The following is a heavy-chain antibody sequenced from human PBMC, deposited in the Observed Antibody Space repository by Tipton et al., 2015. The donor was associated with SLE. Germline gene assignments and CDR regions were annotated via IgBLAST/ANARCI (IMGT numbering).Heavy chain of an antibody. Sequence: RSLRLSCAASGFTFSSYTMHWVRQAPGKGLEWVAVISYDGSNKYYADSVKGRFTISRDNSKNTLYLQMNSLRAEDTAVYYCARVYCDSSGYYWRVFDYWGQVTLVTVSS. D-gene: IGHD3-22*01. J-gene: IGHJ4*02. CDR2: ISYDGSNK. V-gene: IGHV3-30*04. CDR3: ARVYCDSSGYYWRVFDY. CDR1: GFTFSSYT.